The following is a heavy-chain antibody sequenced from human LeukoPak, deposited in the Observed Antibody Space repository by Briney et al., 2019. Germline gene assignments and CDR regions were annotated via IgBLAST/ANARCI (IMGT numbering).Heavy chain of an antibody. CDR1: GYTFTDYY. CDR3: ARGGQWXXXGMDV. Sequence: GASVKVSCKTSGYTFTDYYIHWVRQAPGQGLEWMGWINPESGGTSYAQHFQGRVTMTRDTSISTAYMDLSRLKSDDTAVYYCARGGQWXXXGMDVWGQGTTVTVS. CDR2: INPESGGT. V-gene: IGHV1-2*02. J-gene: IGHJ6*02. D-gene: IGHD2-8*01.